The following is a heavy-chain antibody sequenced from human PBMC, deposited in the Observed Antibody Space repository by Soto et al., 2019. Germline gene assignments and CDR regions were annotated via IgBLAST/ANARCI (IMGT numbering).Heavy chain of an antibody. Sequence: QVQLVQSGAEVKKPGSSVKVSCKASGGTFSSYAISWVRQAPGQGLEWMGGIIPIFGTANYAQKFQGRVTITADESTSTAYMELSSLRSEDTAVYYCARDRRVCISTSCYAYYYYGMDVWGQGTTVTVSS. CDR1: GGTFSSYA. J-gene: IGHJ6*02. V-gene: IGHV1-69*12. D-gene: IGHD2-2*01. CDR2: IIPIFGTA. CDR3: ARDRRVCISTSCYAYYYYGMDV.